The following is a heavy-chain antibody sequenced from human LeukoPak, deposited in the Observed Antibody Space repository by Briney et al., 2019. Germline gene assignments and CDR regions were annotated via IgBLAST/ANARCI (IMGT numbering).Heavy chain of an antibody. V-gene: IGHV4-59*01. CDR1: VGSISSYY. Sequence: SETLSLTCTVSVGSISSYYWSWIRQPPGKGLEWIGYIYYSGSTNYNPSLKSRVTISVVTSKNQFSLKLSSVIAADTAVYYCARDLYSSGWYGSDAFDIWGQGSMVTVSS. CDR3: ARDLYSSGWYGSDAFDI. CDR2: IYYSGST. D-gene: IGHD6-19*01. J-gene: IGHJ3*02.